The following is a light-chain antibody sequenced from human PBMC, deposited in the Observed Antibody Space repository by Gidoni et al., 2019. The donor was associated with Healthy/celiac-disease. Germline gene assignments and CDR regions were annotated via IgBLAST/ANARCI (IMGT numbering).Light chain of an antibody. CDR1: HSGSKR. CDR2: YDS. Sequence: SYVLPQPPSVSVAPGKPARITWGGQHSGSKRVPWYQQKPGQAPVLLSYYDSDRPSGIPERFSGSNSGNTATLTISRVEAGDEADYYCQVWDSSSDHRVFGGGTKLTVL. V-gene: IGLV3-21*04. J-gene: IGLJ3*02. CDR3: QVWDSSSDHRV.